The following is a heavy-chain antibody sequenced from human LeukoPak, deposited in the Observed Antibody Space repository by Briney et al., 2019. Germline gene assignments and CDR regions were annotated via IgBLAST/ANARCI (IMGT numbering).Heavy chain of an antibody. J-gene: IGHJ4*02. CDR3: ARGYGDSIHFDY. CDR1: GFTFSSYW. D-gene: IGHD4-17*01. CDR2: IKRDGSEK. V-gene: IGHV3-7*04. Sequence: GGSLRLSCAASGFTFSSYWMSWVRQAPGKGLEWVANIKRDGSEKYYVDSVKGRFTISRDNAKNSLYLQMNSLRAEEAAVYYCARGYGDSIHFDYWGQGTLVAVSS.